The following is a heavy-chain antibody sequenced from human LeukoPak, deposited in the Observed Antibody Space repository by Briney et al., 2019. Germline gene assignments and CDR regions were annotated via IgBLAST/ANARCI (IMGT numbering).Heavy chain of an antibody. D-gene: IGHD6-13*01. J-gene: IGHJ4*02. V-gene: IGHV3-48*01. Sequence: PGGSLRLSCAASGFTFSSYNMNWVRQAPGKGLEWVSYISSSSSTIYYADSVKGRFTISRDNAKNSLYLQMNSLRAEDTAVYYCARGGSSWSFDYWGQGTLVTVSS. CDR3: ARGGSSWSFDY. CDR1: GFTFSSYN. CDR2: ISSSSSTI.